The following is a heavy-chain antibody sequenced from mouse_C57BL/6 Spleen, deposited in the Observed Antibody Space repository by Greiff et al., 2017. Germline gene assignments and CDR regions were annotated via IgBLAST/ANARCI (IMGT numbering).Heavy chain of an antibody. CDR1: GYTFTSYW. CDR3: ASDVGLGYYVGY. CDR2: IDPNSGGT. V-gene: IGHV1-72*01. J-gene: IGHJ2*01. D-gene: IGHD4-1*01. Sequence: QVQLKQPGAELVKPGASVKLSCKASGYTFTSYWMHWVKQRPGRGLEWIGRIDPNSGGTKYNEKFKSKATLTVDKPSSTAYMQLSSLTSEDSAVYYCASDVGLGYYVGYWGQGTTLTVSS.